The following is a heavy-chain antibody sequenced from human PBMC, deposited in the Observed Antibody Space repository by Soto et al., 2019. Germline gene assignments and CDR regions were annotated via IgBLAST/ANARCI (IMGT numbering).Heavy chain of an antibody. Sequence: ETLSLTCAVSGGSISSSSWWSWVRQPPGKGLEWVSAISGSGGSTYYADSVKGRFTISRDNSKNTLYLQMNSLRAEDTAVYYCAKDPVWAYSSSPDYFDYWGQGTLVTVSS. D-gene: IGHD6-6*01. CDR3: AKDPVWAYSSSPDYFDY. CDR1: GGSISSSS. CDR2: ISGSGGST. J-gene: IGHJ4*02. V-gene: IGHV3-23*01.